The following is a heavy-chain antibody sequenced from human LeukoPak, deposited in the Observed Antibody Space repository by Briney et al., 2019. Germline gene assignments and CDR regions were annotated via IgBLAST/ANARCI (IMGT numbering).Heavy chain of an antibody. CDR2: IYYTGST. Sequence: SETLSLTCTVSGASIRSSYWSWLRQPPGKGLEWIGYIYYTGSTNSNPSLKSRVTVSVDTSKNQFSLKLSSMTAADTAVYYCARLDRSGYEMGGTWFDPWGQGTLVAVSS. CDR1: GASIRSSY. D-gene: IGHD3-22*01. V-gene: IGHV4-59*08. J-gene: IGHJ5*02. CDR3: ARLDRSGYEMGGTWFDP.